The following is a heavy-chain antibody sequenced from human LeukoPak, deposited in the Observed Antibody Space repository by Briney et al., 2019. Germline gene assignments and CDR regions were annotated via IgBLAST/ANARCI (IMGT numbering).Heavy chain of an antibody. CDR1: GFTVSSDY. J-gene: IGHJ6*03. V-gene: IGHV3-53*01. D-gene: IGHD6-6*01. Sequence: GGSLRLSCAASGFTVSSDYMSWVRQVPGKGLEWVSIIYSGGSTYYADSVKGRFTISRDNSKNTLYLQVNSLRGEDTAVYYCARATVPLEYSSSSHFYYYYMDVWGKGTTVAVSS. CDR3: ARATVPLEYSSSSHFYYYYMDV. CDR2: IYSGGST.